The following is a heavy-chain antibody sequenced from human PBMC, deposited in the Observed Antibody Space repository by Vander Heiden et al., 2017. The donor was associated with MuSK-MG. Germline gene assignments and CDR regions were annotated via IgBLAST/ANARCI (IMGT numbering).Heavy chain of an antibody. CDR3: AKDTAMAHNPYGMDV. CDR1: GFTFADYA. J-gene: IGHJ6*02. D-gene: IGHD5-18*01. Sequence: EVQLVESGGGWVQPGRSLRLSCAASGFTFADYAMQWVRQAPGKGLEWVSGISWNSGSIGYADSVKGRFTISRDNATNSLYLQMNSLRAEDTALYYCAKDTAMAHNPYGMDVWGQGTTVTVSS. CDR2: ISWNSGSI. V-gene: IGHV3-9*01.